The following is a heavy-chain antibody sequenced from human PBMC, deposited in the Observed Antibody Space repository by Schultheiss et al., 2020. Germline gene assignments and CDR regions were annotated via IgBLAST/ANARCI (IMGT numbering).Heavy chain of an antibody. D-gene: IGHD3-22*01. V-gene: IGHV4-34*01. CDR2: INHSGST. J-gene: IGHJ4*02. CDR3: ARVSGRYYYDSSGYYFSPYFDY. CDR1: GGSFSGYY. Sequence: SETLSLTCAVYGGSFSGYYWSWIRQPPGKGLEWIGEINHSGSTNYNPSLKSRVTISVDTSKNQFSLKLSSVTAADTAVYYCARVSGRYYYDSSGYYFSPYFDYWGQGTLVTVSS.